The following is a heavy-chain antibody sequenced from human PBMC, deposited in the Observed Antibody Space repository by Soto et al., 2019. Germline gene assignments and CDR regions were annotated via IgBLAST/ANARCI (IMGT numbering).Heavy chain of an antibody. CDR3: ARGGYSSGYHY. CDR2: TTASNTHT. V-gene: IGHV1-18*04. CDR1: GFTFTSFD. J-gene: IGHJ4*02. D-gene: IGHD3-22*01. Sequence: QVQLLQSGTEVKEPGASVKVSCKASGFTFTSFDISWVRQAPGQGLEWVGWTTASNTHTNYAQKIQGRVTMTTDTSTTTTYMELRSLSSDDTAIYYCARGGYSSGYHYWGQGTLVTVSS.